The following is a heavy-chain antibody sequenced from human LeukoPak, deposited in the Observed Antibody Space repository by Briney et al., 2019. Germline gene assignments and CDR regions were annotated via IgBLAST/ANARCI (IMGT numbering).Heavy chain of an antibody. CDR1: GYTFTSYD. CDR3: ARGRTVYAHFDY. V-gene: IGHV1-8*03. D-gene: IGHD2-8*01. Sequence: ASVKVSCKASGYTFTSYDINCVRQATGQGLEWMGWMNPNSGNTGCAQKFQGRVTITRNTSISTAYMELSSLRSEDTAVYYCARGRTVYAHFDYWGQGTLVTVSS. CDR2: MNPNSGNT. J-gene: IGHJ4*02.